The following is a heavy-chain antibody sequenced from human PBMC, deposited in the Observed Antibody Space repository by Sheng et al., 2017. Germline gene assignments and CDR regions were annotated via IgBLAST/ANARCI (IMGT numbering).Heavy chain of an antibody. V-gene: IGHV4-34*01. CDR2: INHSGST. Sequence: QVQLQQWGAGLLKPSETLSLTCAVYGGSFSGYYWSWIRQPPGKGLEWIGEINHSGSTNYNPSLNSRVTISVDTSKNQFSLKLSSVTAADTAVYYCARVGRDTAMVTGVLDYWGQGTLVTVSS. J-gene: IGHJ4*02. CDR3: ARVGRDTAMVTGVLDY. CDR1: GGSFSGYY. D-gene: IGHD5-18*01.